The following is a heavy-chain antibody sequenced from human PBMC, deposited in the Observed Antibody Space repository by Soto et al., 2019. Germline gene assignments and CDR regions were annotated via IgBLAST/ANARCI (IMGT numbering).Heavy chain of an antibody. V-gene: IGHV3-73*01. Sequence: PWGSLRLSCAASGFTFSGSAMHWVRQASGKGLEWVGRIRSKANSYATAYAASVKGRFTISRDDSKNTAYLQMNSLKTEDTAVYYCTRHVGFLVYYGMDVWGQGTTVTVSS. CDR2: IRSKANSYAT. D-gene: IGHD2-15*01. J-gene: IGHJ6*02. CDR3: TRHVGFLVYYGMDV. CDR1: GFTFSGSA.